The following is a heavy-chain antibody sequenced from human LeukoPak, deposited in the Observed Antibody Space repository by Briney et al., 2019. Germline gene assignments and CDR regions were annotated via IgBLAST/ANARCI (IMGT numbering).Heavy chain of an antibody. V-gene: IGHV3-48*02. D-gene: IGHD1-26*01. CDR2: ISSSGRTV. Sequence: GGSLRLSCTASGFTFSSYHMNWVRQAPGTGLEWVSYISSSGRTVYYADSVKGRFTISRDNAKNSLYLQMNSLRHEDTAVYYCARTYTGSHYGVDYWGQGTLVTVSS. J-gene: IGHJ4*02. CDR1: GFTFSSYH. CDR3: ARTYTGSHYGVDY.